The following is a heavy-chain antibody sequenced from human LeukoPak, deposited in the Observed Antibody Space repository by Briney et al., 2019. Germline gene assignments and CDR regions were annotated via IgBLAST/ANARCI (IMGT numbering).Heavy chain of an antibody. D-gene: IGHD2-15*01. CDR3: AISTGNYYWDFDY. V-gene: IGHV4-39*01. CDR1: GGSISSSTYY. Sequence: SETLSLTCTVSGGSISSSTYYWGWVRQPPGKGLEWIGSMYYRGTTYYNPSLESRVTNSVDTSKNQFSLKLTSVTAADTAVYYCAISTGNYYWDFDYWGQGMLVTVSS. CDR2: MYYRGTT. J-gene: IGHJ4*02.